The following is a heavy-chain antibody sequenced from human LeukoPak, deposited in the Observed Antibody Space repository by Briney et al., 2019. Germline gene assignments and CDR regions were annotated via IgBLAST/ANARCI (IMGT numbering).Heavy chain of an antibody. CDR3: ARAGGLQDFDY. D-gene: IGHD2-8*02. J-gene: IGHJ4*02. Sequence: KSGGSLRLSCAASGFTFSSYSMNWVRQAPGKGLEWVSSISSSSSYIYYADSVKGRFTISRDNAENSLYLQMNSLRAEDTAVYYCARAGGLQDFDYWGQGTLVTVSP. CDR1: GFTFSSYS. V-gene: IGHV3-21*01. CDR2: ISSSSSYI.